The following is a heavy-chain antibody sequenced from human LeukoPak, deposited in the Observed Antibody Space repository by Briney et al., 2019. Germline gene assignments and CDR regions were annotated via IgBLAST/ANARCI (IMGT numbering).Heavy chain of an antibody. D-gene: IGHD3-10*01. Sequence: GGSLGLSCAASGFTFSSYGMHWVRQAPGKGLEWVAFIRYDGSNKYHADSVKGRFTISRDNSKNTLYLQMNSLRAEDTAVYYCARDLGYYGSGSYPAPDYWGQGTLVTVSS. CDR3: ARDLGYYGSGSYPAPDY. CDR1: GFTFSSYG. J-gene: IGHJ4*02. CDR2: IRYDGSNK. V-gene: IGHV3-30*02.